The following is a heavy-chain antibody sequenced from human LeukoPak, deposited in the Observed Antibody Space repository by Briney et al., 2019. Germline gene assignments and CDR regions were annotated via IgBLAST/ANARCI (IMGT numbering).Heavy chain of an antibody. Sequence: PGGSLRLSCAASGFTFSNYGMNWVRQAPGKGLGWVSGISGSGGSTYYADSVKGRFTISRDNSKNTLYLQMNSLRAEDTAVYYCAKGHGDLDYWGQGTLVTVSS. V-gene: IGHV3-23*01. J-gene: IGHJ4*02. CDR3: AKGHGDLDY. CDR2: ISGSGGST. CDR1: GFTFSNYG. D-gene: IGHD4-17*01.